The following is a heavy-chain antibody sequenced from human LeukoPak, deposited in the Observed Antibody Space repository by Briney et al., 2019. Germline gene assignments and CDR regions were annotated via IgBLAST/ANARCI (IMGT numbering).Heavy chain of an antibody. CDR1: GGTFISYA. CDR2: IIPIFGTA. V-gene: IGHV1-69*13. CDR3: ARSYYYDSSGYFPPRY. D-gene: IGHD3-22*01. Sequence: SVKVSCNASGGTFISYAISWVRQAPGQGLEWMGGIIPIFGTANYAQKFQGRVTITADESTSTAYMELSSLRSEDTAVYYCARSYYYDSSGYFPPRYWGQGTLVTVSS. J-gene: IGHJ4*02.